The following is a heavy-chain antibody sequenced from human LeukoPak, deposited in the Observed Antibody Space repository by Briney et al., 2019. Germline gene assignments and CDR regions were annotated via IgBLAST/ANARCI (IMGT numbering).Heavy chain of an antibody. CDR1: DYTFTFYG. Sequence: ASVKVSCKASDYTFTFYGITWVRQAPGQGLEWMGWINPNSGGTNYAQKFQGRVTMTRDTSISTAYMELSRLRSDDTAVYYCASSAARPDYYYYYMDVWGKGTTVTVSS. CDR2: INPNSGGT. D-gene: IGHD6-6*01. J-gene: IGHJ6*03. V-gene: IGHV1-2*02. CDR3: ASSAARPDYYYYYMDV.